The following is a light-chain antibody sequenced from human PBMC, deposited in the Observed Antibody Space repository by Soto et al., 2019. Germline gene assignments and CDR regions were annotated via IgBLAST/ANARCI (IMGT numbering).Light chain of an antibody. V-gene: IGLV4-69*01. CDR1: VGHSDSA. CDR2: VDSDGSH. CDR3: QTWGSGNWE. J-gene: IGLJ3*02. Sequence: QPVLTQSPSASASLGASVKLTCTLSVGHSDSAIVWHQQQPEKGPRYLMKVDSDGSHNRGHGIPDRFSGSSSGAERYLTISRLQSEDEGDYYCQTWGSGNWEFGGGTKVTVL.